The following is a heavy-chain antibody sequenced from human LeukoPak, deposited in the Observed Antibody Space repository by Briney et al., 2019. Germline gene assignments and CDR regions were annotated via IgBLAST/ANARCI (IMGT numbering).Heavy chain of an antibody. J-gene: IGHJ4*02. D-gene: IGHD1-26*01. Sequence: PGGALRLSCAPSGFPFSIYGMYWVRQTRDRGLEWVSYLRKDATYLHYVDSVRGRFTISRDNFKKTLWLRMNRLRVEGTALYYCSSWGPTRGTLDYWGQGTLVTVSS. CDR2: LRKDATYL. CDR3: SSWGPTRGTLDY. CDR1: GFPFSIYG. V-gene: IGHV3-30*02.